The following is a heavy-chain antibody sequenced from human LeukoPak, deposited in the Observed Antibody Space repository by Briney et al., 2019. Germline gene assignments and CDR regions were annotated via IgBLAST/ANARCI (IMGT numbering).Heavy chain of an antibody. Sequence: NPSETLSLTCTVSGGSISSYYWSWIRQPAGKGLAWIGRIYTSGSTNYNPSLKSRVTMSVDTSKNQFSLKLSSVTAADTAVYYCAGSPAAGPYFDYWGQGTLVTVSS. J-gene: IGHJ4*02. V-gene: IGHV4-4*07. CDR3: AGSPAAGPYFDY. CDR1: GGSISSYY. CDR2: IYTSGST. D-gene: IGHD6-13*01.